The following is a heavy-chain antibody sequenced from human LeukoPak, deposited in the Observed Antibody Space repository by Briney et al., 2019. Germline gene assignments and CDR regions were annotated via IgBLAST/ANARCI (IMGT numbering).Heavy chain of an antibody. V-gene: IGHV1-2*02. Sequence: ASVKVSCKASGYTFTGYYMHWVRQAPGQGLEWMGWINPNSGGTNYAQKFQGRVTMTRDTSISTAYMELSRLRSDDTAVYYCARGELDTYYYDSSGYLNAFDIWGQGTMVTVSS. CDR3: ARGELDTYYYDSSGYLNAFDI. CDR2: INPNSGGT. J-gene: IGHJ3*02. CDR1: GYTFTGYY. D-gene: IGHD3-22*01.